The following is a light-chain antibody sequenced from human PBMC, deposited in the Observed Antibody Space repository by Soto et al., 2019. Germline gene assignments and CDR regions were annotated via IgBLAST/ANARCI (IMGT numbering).Light chain of an antibody. Sequence: QSVLTQPPSASGTPGQRVTISCSGSSSNIGSNYVFWYQQLPGTAPKVLMYRNSQRPSGVPDRFSGSKSGTSASLAISGLRSEDEADYYCASWDDSPSDFVVCGGGTKLTVL. V-gene: IGLV1-47*01. CDR2: RNS. J-gene: IGLJ2*01. CDR1: SSNIGSNY. CDR3: ASWDDSPSDFVV.